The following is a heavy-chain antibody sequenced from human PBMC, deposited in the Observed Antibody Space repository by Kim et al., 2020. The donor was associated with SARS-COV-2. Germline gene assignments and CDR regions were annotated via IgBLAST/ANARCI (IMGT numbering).Heavy chain of an antibody. CDR2: ISSNGGST. CDR3: ASQCTSCSLYYYYYMDV. Sequence: GGSLRLSCVTSGFSFSSYAMHWVRQAPGKGLEYVSAISSNGGSTYYANSVKGRFTISRDNSKNTLYLQMGSLRSEDMAVYYCASQCTSCSLYYYYYMDVWGKGTTVTVSS. D-gene: IGHD2-2*01. CDR1: GFSFSSYA. V-gene: IGHV3-64*01. J-gene: IGHJ6*03.